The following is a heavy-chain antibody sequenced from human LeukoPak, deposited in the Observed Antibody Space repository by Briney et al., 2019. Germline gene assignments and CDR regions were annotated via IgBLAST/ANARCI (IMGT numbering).Heavy chain of an antibody. V-gene: IGHV3-64*01. D-gene: IGHD1-26*01. Sequence: GGSLRLSCAASGFTVSSNYMSWVRQAPGKGLEYVSAISSNGGSTYYANSVKGRFTISRDNSKNTLYLQMGSLRAEDMAVYYCASSWSYVGAFDIWGQGTMVTVSS. CDR3: ASSWSYVGAFDI. CDR1: GFTVSSNY. CDR2: ISSNGGST. J-gene: IGHJ3*02.